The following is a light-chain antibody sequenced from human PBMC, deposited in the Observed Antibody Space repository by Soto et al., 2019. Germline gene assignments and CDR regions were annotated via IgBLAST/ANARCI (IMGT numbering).Light chain of an antibody. CDR1: SSDVGSYNL. Sequence: QSALTQPASVSGSPGQSITISCTGTSSDVGSYNLVSWYQQHPGKAPKLMIYEVSKRPSGVSNRFSGSKSGNTASLTISGLQAEDEADYYCCSYAASTTLVCGGGTKLTVL. J-gene: IGLJ2*01. V-gene: IGLV2-23*02. CDR3: CSYAASTTLV. CDR2: EVS.